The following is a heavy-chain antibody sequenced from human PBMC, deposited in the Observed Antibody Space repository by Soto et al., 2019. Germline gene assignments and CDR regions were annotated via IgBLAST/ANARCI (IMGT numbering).Heavy chain of an antibody. CDR2: IYPGDSDT. J-gene: IGHJ6*02. Sequence: GESVKISCQGSGYSFASYWIGWVRQIPGKDLEWMGIIYPGDSDTRYSPSFQGQVTISADKSLRTAYLQWTSLKASDTALYYCARTRSFTLGFYYDGMDVWGQGTTVTVSS. CDR1: GYSFASYW. D-gene: IGHD6-6*01. CDR3: ARTRSFTLGFYYDGMDV. V-gene: IGHV5-51*01.